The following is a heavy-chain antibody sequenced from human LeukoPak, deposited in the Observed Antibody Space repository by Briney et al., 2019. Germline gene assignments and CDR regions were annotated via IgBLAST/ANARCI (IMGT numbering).Heavy chain of an antibody. CDR1: GDSISGHY. V-gene: IGHV4-59*11. CDR3: ARAKMIRGIIPFDY. CDR2: IFYSGST. D-gene: IGHD3-10*01. Sequence: PSETLSLTCTVSGDSISGHYWSWIRQPPGKGLEWIGYIFYSGSTNYNPSLKSRVTMLVDMAKNQLSLRLTSVTAADTAVYYCARAKMIRGIIPFDYWGQGTLVTVSS. J-gene: IGHJ4*02.